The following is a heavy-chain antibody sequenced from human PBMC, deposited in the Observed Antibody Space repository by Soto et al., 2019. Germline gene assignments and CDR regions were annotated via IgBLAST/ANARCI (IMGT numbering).Heavy chain of an antibody. CDR1: GVSFIGYS. CDR3: ARDRLYSSNRYEIDH. D-gene: IGHD6-13*01. Sequence: PSETLSLTCAVYGVSFIGYSWTWILQPPGTGLEWIGEINHSGSTNYNPSLKSRVTMSVDTSKNQFSLKLTSVTAADTAVYYCARDRLYSSNRYEIDHRGQGTLVTVYS. V-gene: IGHV4-34*01. CDR2: INHSGST. J-gene: IGHJ4*02.